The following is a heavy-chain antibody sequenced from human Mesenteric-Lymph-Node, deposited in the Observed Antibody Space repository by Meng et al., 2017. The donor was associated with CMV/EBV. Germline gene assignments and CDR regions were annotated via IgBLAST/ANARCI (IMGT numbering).Heavy chain of an antibody. D-gene: IGHD2-2*01. CDR2: TYYRSKWYN. J-gene: IGHJ6*02. CDR3: ARDIVVVPAARFYGMDV. V-gene: IGHV6-1*01. Sequence: SQTLSLTCAISGDSVSSNSAAWNWIRQSPSRGLECLGRTYYRSKWYNDYAVSVKSRITINPDTSKNQFSLQLNSVTPEDTAVYYCARDIVVVPAARFYGMDVWGQGTTVTVSS. CDR1: GDSVSSNSAA.